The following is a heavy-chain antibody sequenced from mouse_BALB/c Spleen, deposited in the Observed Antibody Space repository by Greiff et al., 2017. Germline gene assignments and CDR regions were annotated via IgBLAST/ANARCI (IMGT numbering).Heavy chain of an antibody. CDR2: IDPANGNT. CDR3: ARFITTAG. V-gene: IGHV14-3*02. Sequence: EVKLMESGAELVKPGASVKLSCTASGFNIKDTYMHWVKQRPEQGLEWIGRIDPANGNTKYDPKFQGKATITADTSSNTAYLQLSSLTSEDTAVYYCARFITTAGWGQGTLVTVSA. D-gene: IGHD1-2*01. J-gene: IGHJ3*01. CDR1: GFNIKDTY.